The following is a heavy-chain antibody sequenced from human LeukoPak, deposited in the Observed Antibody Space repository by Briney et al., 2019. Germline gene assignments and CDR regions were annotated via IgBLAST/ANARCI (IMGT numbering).Heavy chain of an antibody. J-gene: IGHJ4*02. V-gene: IGHV4-59*08. Sequence: SETLSLTCTVSHFISSYYWSWIRQPPGKGLEWIGYISYSGSTHYNPSLKSRLTISIDTSKNQFSLKLTSVTAADTAVYYCTRRWFGELFSVFDYWGQGSLVTVSS. D-gene: IGHD3-10*01. CDR1: HFISSYY. CDR2: ISYSGST. CDR3: TRRWFGELFSVFDY.